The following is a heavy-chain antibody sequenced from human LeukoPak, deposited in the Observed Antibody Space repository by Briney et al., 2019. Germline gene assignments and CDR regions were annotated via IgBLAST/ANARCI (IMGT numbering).Heavy chain of an antibody. V-gene: IGHV3-21*01. D-gene: IGHD3-10*01. CDR3: ARAGHYGSGSYYSDAFDI. Sequence: PGGSLRLSCEASGFTFSSYSMNWVRQAPGKGLEWVSSISSSSSYIYYADSVKGRFTISRDNAKNSLYLQMNSLRAEDTAVYYCARAGHYGSGSYYSDAFDIWGQGTMVTVSS. J-gene: IGHJ3*02. CDR2: ISSSSSYI. CDR1: GFTFSSYS.